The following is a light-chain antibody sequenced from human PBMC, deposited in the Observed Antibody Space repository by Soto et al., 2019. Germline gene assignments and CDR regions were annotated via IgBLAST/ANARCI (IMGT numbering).Light chain of an antibody. CDR2: LAS. CDR3: QQSYSTPYT. V-gene: IGKV1-39*01. Sequence: DIQMTQSPSSMSASVGDRVTITCRASQSISSYLSWYQQRPGKAPNLLIYLASSLQSGVPSRLSGSGSGTDFTLTISSLQFEDFATYYCQQSYSTPYTFGQGTKLEIK. CDR1: QSISSY. J-gene: IGKJ2*01.